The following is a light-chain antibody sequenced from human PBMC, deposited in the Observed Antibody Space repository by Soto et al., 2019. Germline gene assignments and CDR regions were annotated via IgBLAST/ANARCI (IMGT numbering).Light chain of an antibody. J-gene: IGKJ2*01. CDR3: QQSYSTPPT. V-gene: IGKV1-39*01. CDR1: QRISSY. Sequence: DIQMTQSPSSLSASVGDRVTITCRASQRISSYLNWYQQKPGKAPKLLMYGASNLQSGVPSRISGGGFGTDFTLTISSLQPEDFATYYGQQSYSTPPTFGQGTKLE. CDR2: GAS.